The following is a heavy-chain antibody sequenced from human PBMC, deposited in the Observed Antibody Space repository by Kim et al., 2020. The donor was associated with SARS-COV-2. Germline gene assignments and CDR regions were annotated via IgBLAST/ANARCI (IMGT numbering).Heavy chain of an antibody. J-gene: IGHJ5*02. Sequence: SETLSLTCRVYGGASSAYYWSWFRQPPGKGLEWIGEINLSGSTNYNPSLKSRVTVSVDTSNNQFSLKLRSMTAADTAVYYCARGYYGSGFNWFDPWGQGTLVTVSS. CDR1: GGASSAYY. D-gene: IGHD3-10*01. CDR3: ARGYYGSGFNWFDP. V-gene: IGHV4-34*01. CDR2: INLSGST.